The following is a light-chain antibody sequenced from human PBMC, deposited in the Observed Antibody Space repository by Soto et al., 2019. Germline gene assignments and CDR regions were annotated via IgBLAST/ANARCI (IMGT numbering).Light chain of an antibody. Sequence: EIVMTQSPATLSVSPGERATLSCRASQSVSSNLAWYQQKPGQAPRLLIYGASTRATGIPAGFSGSGSGTEFTLTISSLQSVYFAGYCCQQDINWSPIPCGGGPKSDIK. CDR3: QQDINWSPIP. J-gene: IGKJ4*01. CDR2: GAS. V-gene: IGKV3-15*01. CDR1: QSVSSN.